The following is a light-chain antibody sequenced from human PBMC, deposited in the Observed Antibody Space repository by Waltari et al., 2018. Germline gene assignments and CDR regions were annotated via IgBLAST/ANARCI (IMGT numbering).Light chain of an antibody. V-gene: IGLV1-40*01. J-gene: IGLJ2*01. CDR2: GVN. Sequence: QSVLTQPPSVSGAPGQRVTIPCTGSWSNIGAGIEVPWYQQLPGKAPTLLIYGVNTRPPGVPDRFFGSKSGSSASLAIPGLQPEDEADYYCQSYDTSLGVVFGGGTKVTVL. CDR3: QSYDTSLGVV. CDR1: WSNIGAGIE.